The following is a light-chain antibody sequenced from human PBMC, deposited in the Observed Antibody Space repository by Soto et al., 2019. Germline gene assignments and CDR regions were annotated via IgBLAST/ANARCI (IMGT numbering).Light chain of an antibody. J-gene: IGKJ5*01. CDR2: DAS. CDR3: QQYENLPT. V-gene: IGKV1-33*01. Sequence: IQSTQSPSSLSASVGYRVTITCQASQNINNYLNWYQQKPGRAPKLLIYDASNLEAGVPSRFRGSGSGTDFTFTISRLQPEDIATYYCQQYENLPTFGQGTRLEIK. CDR1: QNINNY.